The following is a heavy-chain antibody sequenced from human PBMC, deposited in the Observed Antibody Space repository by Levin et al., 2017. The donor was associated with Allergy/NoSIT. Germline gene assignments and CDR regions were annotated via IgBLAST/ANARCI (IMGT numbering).Heavy chain of an antibody. CDR1: GFTFRASA. CDR3: AKGPNSSIYYAYFDY. J-gene: IGHJ4*01. Sequence: LSLTCAASGFTFRASAMHWVRQAPGKGLEWVAVISYAGSDKYYADSVRGRFTISRDNSKNTLYLQMSSLGSEDTAVYYCAKGPNSSIYYAYFDYWGHGTQVTVSS. V-gene: IGHV3-30*18. CDR2: ISYAGSDK. D-gene: IGHD3-22*01.